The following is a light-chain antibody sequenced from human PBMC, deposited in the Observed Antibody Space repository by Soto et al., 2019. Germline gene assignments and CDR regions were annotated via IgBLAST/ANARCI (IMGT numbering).Light chain of an antibody. J-gene: IGKJ1*01. V-gene: IGKV4-1*01. CDR3: QQYFSFPWT. CDR1: QSVLYSSNHKNY. Sequence: DIVMTQSPDSLAVSLGERATINCKSSQSVLYSSNHKNYLAWFQQRPGQPPNLIIYWASTRESGVPDRFSGSGSGTDFTLTISSLQAEDVAIYYCQQYFSFPWTFGQGTKLEIK. CDR2: WAS.